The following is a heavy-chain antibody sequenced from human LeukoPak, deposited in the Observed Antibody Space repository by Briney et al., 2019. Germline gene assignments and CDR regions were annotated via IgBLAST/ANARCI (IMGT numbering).Heavy chain of an antibody. CDR1: GGTFSSYA. V-gene: IGHV1-69*13. CDR3: ARDGDYKPYYYYYYMDV. CDR2: IIPIFGTS. D-gene: IGHD4-17*01. Sequence: SVKVSCKASGGTFSSYAFSWVRQAPGQGLEWMGGIIPIFGTSNYAQKFQGRVTMTADESTSTAYMELSSLRAEDTAVYYCARDGDYKPYYYYYYMDVWGKGTTVTISS. J-gene: IGHJ6*03.